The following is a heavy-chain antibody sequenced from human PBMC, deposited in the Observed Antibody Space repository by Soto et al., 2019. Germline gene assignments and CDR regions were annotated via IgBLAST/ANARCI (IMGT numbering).Heavy chain of an antibody. CDR2: IYHSGST. CDR3: ARTYDSSGSQYFQH. CDR1: GGSISSGGYS. Sequence: PSETLSLTCAVSGGSISSGGYSWSWIRQPPGKGLEWIGYIYHSGSTYYNPSLKSRVTISVDRSKNQFSLKLSSVTAADTAVYYCARTYDSSGSQYFQHWGQCTLVTVSS. J-gene: IGHJ1*01. V-gene: IGHV4-30-2*01. D-gene: IGHD3-22*01.